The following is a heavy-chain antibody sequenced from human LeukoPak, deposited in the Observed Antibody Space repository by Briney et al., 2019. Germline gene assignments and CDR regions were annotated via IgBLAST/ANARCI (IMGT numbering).Heavy chain of an antibody. V-gene: IGHV4-39*07. CDR3: ARLSTVTTSFDY. D-gene: IGHD4-17*01. J-gene: IGHJ4*02. CDR1: GGSISSISYY. CDR2: IYYSGST. Sequence: PSETLSLTCTVSGGSISSISYYWGWIRQPPGKGLEWIGSIYYSGSTYYNPSLKSRVTMSVDTSKNQFSLKLSSVTAADTAVYYCARLSTVTTSFDYWGQGTLVTVSS.